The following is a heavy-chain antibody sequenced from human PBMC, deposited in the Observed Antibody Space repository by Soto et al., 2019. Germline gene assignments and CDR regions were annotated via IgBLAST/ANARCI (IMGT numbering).Heavy chain of an antibody. Sequence: GPGVRKPGASVKVSCKASGYTFDRYYITWMRQAPGRGPEWVGWISPFNGQTNYAQKFKGRVIMTTDTSTNTVYMDLRSLRPDDTAVYYCARGGGAHYRFDPWGQGTLVTVSS. V-gene: IGHV1-18*01. CDR1: GYTFDRYY. D-gene: IGHD1-26*01. CDR3: ARGGGAHYRFDP. CDR2: ISPFNGQT. J-gene: IGHJ5*02.